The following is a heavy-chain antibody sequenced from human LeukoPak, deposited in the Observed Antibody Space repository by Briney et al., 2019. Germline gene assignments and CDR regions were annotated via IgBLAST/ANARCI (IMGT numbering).Heavy chain of an antibody. Sequence: GASVKVSCKASGYTFTSYGISWVRQAPGKGLEWMGGFDPEDGETIYAQKFQGRVTMTEDTSTDTAYMELSSLRSEDTAVYYCATSGYGLQFDYWGQGTLVTVSS. D-gene: IGHD5-12*01. CDR2: FDPEDGET. CDR1: GYTFTSYG. V-gene: IGHV1-24*01. CDR3: ATSGYGLQFDY. J-gene: IGHJ4*02.